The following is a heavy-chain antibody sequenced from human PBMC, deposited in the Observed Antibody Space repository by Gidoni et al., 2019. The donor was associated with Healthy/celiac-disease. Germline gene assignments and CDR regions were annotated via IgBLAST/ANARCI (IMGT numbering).Heavy chain of an antibody. J-gene: IGHJ4*02. Sequence: QVQLVQSGAEVKKPGSSVKVSCKASGGTFSSYAISGGRQAPGQGLGWMGGIIPIFGTANYAQKFQGRVTITADESTSTAYMELSSLRSEDTAVYYCSILRAVAGRRGYFDYWGQGTLVTVSS. CDR3: SILRAVAGRRGYFDY. CDR2: IIPIFGTA. CDR1: GGTFSSYA. V-gene: IGHV1-69*01. D-gene: IGHD6-19*01.